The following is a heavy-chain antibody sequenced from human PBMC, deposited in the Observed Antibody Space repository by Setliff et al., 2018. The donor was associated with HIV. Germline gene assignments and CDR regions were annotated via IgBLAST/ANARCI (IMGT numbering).Heavy chain of an antibody. CDR1: GGSISSSNYY. CDR2: INHSGST. V-gene: IGHV4-39*01. CDR3: ARHAAGPDGPFDY. Sequence: PSETLSLTCSVSGGSISSSNYYWGWIRQPPGKGLEWIGEINHSGSTNYNPSLKSRVTILGDTSKNQFSLKLSSVTAADTAVYYCARHAAGPDGPFDYWGQGTLVTVSS. J-gene: IGHJ4*02.